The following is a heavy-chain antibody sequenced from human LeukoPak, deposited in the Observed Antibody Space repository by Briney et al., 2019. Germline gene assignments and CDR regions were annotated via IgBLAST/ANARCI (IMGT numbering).Heavy chain of an antibody. D-gene: IGHD2-21*02. CDR1: DYSISRAYY. V-gene: IGHV4-38-2*02. Sequence: SETLSLTCAVSDYSISRAYYWGWIRQPPGKGLEWIGSIYHSGSTDYNPSLKSRVTISVDTSKNQFSLKLRSVTAADTAVYYCARDQAYCGGDCYFDLWGQGTLVTVSS. CDR2: IYHSGST. CDR3: ARDQAYCGGDCYFDL. J-gene: IGHJ4*02.